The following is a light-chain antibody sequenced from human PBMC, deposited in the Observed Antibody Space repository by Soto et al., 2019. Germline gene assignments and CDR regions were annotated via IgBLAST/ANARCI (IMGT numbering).Light chain of an antibody. J-gene: IGKJ1*01. CDR2: GAS. V-gene: IGKV3-20*01. Sequence: EIVLTQSPGALSLSPGERATLSCRASQSVSSTYLAWYQHKPGQAPRLLIYGASSRATGIPDRFSGSGSGTDFTLTISRLEPEDFAVYYCQQYGSSQWTFGQGTKVDIK. CDR1: QSVSSTY. CDR3: QQYGSSQWT.